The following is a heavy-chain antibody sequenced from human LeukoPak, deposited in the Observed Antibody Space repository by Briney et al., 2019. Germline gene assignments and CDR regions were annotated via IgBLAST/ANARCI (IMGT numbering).Heavy chain of an antibody. V-gene: IGHV3-30-3*01. CDR3: VLPYYDFWSGRANYGMDV. Sequence: PGRSLRLSCAASGFTFSSYAMHWVRQAPGKGLEWVAVISYDGSNKYYADSVKGRFTISRDNPKNTLYLQMNSLRAEDTAVYYCVLPYYDFWSGRANYGMDVWGQGTTVTVSS. CDR2: ISYDGSNK. CDR1: GFTFSSYA. D-gene: IGHD3-3*01. J-gene: IGHJ6*02.